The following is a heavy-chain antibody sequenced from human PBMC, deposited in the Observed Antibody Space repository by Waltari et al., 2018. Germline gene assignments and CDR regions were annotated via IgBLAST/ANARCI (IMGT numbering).Heavy chain of an antibody. CDR3: SRESRPYDWNRDY. D-gene: IGHD1-20*01. V-gene: IGHV3-49*03. Sequence: EVQLVESGGGLVQPGRSLRLSCTGSGFTFGDDAMSWFRQAPGKGLEWVGFIRSKGYGGTTGYAASMKGRFTISRDDSKNVAYLQMNSLRIEDTAVYYCSRESRPYDWNRDYWGQGTLVTVSS. CDR1: GFTFGDDA. CDR2: IRSKGYGGTT. J-gene: IGHJ4*02.